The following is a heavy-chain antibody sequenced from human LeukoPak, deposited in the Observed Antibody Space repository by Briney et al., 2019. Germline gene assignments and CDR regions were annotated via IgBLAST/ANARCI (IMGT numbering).Heavy chain of an antibody. Sequence: PSETLSLTCAVSGYSISSSNWWGWIPQPPGKGLEWLGYIYYSGNTYYNPSLKSRVTMSVDTSKNQFSLKLSSVTAVDTAVYYCARVWFGGYAMDVWGQGTTITVSS. CDR3: ARVWFGGYAMDV. CDR2: IYYSGNT. D-gene: IGHD3-10*01. CDR1: GYSISSSNW. J-gene: IGHJ6*02. V-gene: IGHV4-28*03.